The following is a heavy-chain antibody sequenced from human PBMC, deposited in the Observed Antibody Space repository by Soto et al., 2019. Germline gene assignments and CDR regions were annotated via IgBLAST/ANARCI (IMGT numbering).Heavy chain of an antibody. CDR2: IIPIFGTA. J-gene: IGHJ6*02. CDR1: GGTFSSYA. D-gene: IGHD1-20*01. CDR3: ARQINWTPRDYYYYGMDV. V-gene: IGHV1-69*13. Sequence: GASVKVSCKASGGTFSSYAISWVRQAPGQGLEWMGGIIPIFGTANYAQKFQGRVTITADESTSTAYMKLSSLRSEDTAVYYCARQINWTPRDYYYYGMDVWGQGTTVTVSS.